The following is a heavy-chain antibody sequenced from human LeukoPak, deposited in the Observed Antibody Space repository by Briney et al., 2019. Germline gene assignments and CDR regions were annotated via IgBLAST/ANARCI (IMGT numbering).Heavy chain of an antibody. D-gene: IGHD4-17*01. Sequence: PGGSLRLSYAASGFTFSSYAMSWVRQAPGKGLEWVSAISGSGGSTYYADSVKGRFTISRDNSKNTLYLQMNSLRAEDTAVYYCAKDLPRDLAYGDYFDYWGQGTLVTVSS. V-gene: IGHV3-23*01. CDR3: AKDLPRDLAYGDYFDY. CDR2: ISGSGGST. CDR1: GFTFSSYA. J-gene: IGHJ4*02.